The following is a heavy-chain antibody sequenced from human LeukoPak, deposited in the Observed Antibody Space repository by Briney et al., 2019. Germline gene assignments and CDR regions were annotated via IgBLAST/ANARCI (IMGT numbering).Heavy chain of an antibody. CDR3: ARPIRYCTSTSCYSEALSPGFEF. CDR2: ISKDGSAE. Sequence: GGCLRLACVAYGFTFSDYAMAWVRQAPGKGLEWLAVISKDGSAEYVGDAVKGRHTVSKDNAKNTLFLEMNSLMPEDTAVYYCARPIRYCTSTSCYSEALSPGFEFWGQGTMVTVSS. D-gene: IGHD2-2*01. CDR1: GFTFSDYA. J-gene: IGHJ3*01. V-gene: IGHV3-30*03.